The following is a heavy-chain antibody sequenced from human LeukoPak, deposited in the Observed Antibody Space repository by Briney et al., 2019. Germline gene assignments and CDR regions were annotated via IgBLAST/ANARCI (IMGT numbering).Heavy chain of an antibody. CDR2: ISAYNGNR. J-gene: IGHJ4*02. D-gene: IGHD5-18*01. Sequence: ASVKVSCKASGYTFTSFGISWVRQAPGQGLEWMGWISAYNGNRKYAQKVQGRVTMTTDTSTSTAYMELRSLRSDDTAVYYCARDLGEDTTMIFFDFWGQGTLVTASS. CDR3: ARDLGEDTTMIFFDF. V-gene: IGHV1-18*01. CDR1: GYTFTSFG.